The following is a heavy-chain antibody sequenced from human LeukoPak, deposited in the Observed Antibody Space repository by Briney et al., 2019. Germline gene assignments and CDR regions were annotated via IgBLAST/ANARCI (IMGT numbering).Heavy chain of an antibody. CDR3: ERLENDYGRYYYGMDV. V-gene: IGHV5-51*01. D-gene: IGHD3-16*01. J-gene: IGHJ6*02. CDR1: GYSFTSYW. Sequence: GESLKISCTGSGYSFTSYWIGWVRQMPGKGLEWMGIIYPGDSDTRYSPSFQGQVTISADKSISTAYLQWSSLKASDTAMYYCERLENDYGRYYYGMDVWGQGTTVTVSS. CDR2: IYPGDSDT.